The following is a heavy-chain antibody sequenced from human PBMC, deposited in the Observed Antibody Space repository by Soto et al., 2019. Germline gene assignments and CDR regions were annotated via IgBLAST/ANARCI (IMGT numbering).Heavy chain of an antibody. J-gene: IGHJ5*02. V-gene: IGHV3-33*01. Sequence: QVQLVESGGGVVQPGKSLRLSCAASGFTFSSYGIHWVRQAPGKGLEWVANIWYDGRNKYYADSVKGRFTISRDNSKNTLYRQMDSLRADDTAVYYCARDLGSGSPNNWFDPWGQGTLVTVSS. D-gene: IGHD3-10*01. CDR1: GFTFSSYG. CDR3: ARDLGSGSPNNWFDP. CDR2: IWYDGRNK.